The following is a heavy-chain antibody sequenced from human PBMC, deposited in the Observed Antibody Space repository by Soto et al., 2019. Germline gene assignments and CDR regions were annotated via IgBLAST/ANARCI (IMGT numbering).Heavy chain of an antibody. CDR1: GDSVSTSSAA. J-gene: IGHJ3*02. CDR2: TYYRSQWYN. CDR3: ARWAHAGNFDM. V-gene: IGHV6-1*01. Sequence: QSQTLSLTCAISGDSVSTSSAAWTWIRQSPSRGLEWLGRTYYRSQWYNDYAVSMKSRITINPDTSKNQFSLQLSSVTPEDTAVYYCARWAHAGNFDMWGQGTKVTVSS.